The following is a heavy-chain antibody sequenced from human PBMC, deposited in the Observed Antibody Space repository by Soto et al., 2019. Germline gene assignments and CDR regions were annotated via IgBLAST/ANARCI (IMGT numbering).Heavy chain of an antibody. CDR3: ATERGGGGY. CDR1: GFTVSNNY. CDR2: IYSGGYT. Sequence: VQLVESGGGLIQPGGSLRLSCAVSGFTVSNNYMSWVRQAPGKGLEGVSVIYSGGYTAYGDSVKGRFTISRDNSNNHQYLKRNAPRADETAVYYGATERGGGGYWGQGTLVTVSS. D-gene: IGHD3-10*01. J-gene: IGHJ4*02. V-gene: IGHV3-53*01.